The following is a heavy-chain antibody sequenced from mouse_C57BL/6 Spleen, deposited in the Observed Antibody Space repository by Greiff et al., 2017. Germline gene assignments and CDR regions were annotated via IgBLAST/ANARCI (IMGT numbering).Heavy chain of an antibody. V-gene: IGHV14-1*01. D-gene: IGHD1-1*01. Sequence: VQLQPSGAELVRPGASVKLSCTASGFNIKDYYMHWVKQRPEQGLEWIGRIDPEDGDTEYAPKFQGKATMTADTSSNTAYLQLSSLTSEDTAVYYCTTEVATDYYAMDYWGQGTSVTVSS. J-gene: IGHJ4*01. CDR2: IDPEDGDT. CDR3: TTEVATDYYAMDY. CDR1: GFNIKDYY.